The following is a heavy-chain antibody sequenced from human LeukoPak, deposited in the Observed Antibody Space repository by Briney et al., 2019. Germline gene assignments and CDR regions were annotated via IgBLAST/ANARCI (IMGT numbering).Heavy chain of an antibody. CDR3: ARVCSSTSCPHLGAFDM. D-gene: IGHD2-2*01. J-gene: IGHJ3*02. CDR1: GFTFSSYD. Sequence: GGSLRLSCAASGFTFSSYDMHWVRQATGKGLEWVSAIGTAGDTYYPGSVKGRFTISRENAKNSLYLQMNSLRAADTAVYYCARVCSSTSCPHLGAFDMCGQGTMVTVSS. V-gene: IGHV3-13*01. CDR2: IGTAGDT.